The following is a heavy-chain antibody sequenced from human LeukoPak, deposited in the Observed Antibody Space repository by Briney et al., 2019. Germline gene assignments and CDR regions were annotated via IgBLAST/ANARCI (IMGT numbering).Heavy chain of an antibody. V-gene: IGHV3-30-3*01. D-gene: IGHD4-17*01. CDR2: ISYDGSNK. J-gene: IGHJ4*02. CDR3: AKESDFGDYHLDY. Sequence: GRSLRLSCAASGFTFSSYAMHWVRQAPGKGLEWVAVISYDGSNKYYADSVKGRFTISRDNSKNTLYLQMNSLRAEDTAVYYCAKESDFGDYHLDYWGQGTLVTVSS. CDR1: GFTFSSYA.